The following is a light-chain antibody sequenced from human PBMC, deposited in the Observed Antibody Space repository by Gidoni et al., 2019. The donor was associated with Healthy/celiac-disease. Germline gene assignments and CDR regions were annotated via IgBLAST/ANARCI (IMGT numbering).Light chain of an antibody. J-gene: IGKJ3*01. CDR2: DAS. Sequence: EIVLTQSPATLSLSPGERATRSCRASQSVSSYLAWYQQKPGQAPRLLINDASNRATGIPARFSGSGSGTDFTLTISSLEPEDFAVYYCQQGTFGPGTKVDIK. V-gene: IGKV3-11*01. CDR1: QSVSSY. CDR3: QQGT.